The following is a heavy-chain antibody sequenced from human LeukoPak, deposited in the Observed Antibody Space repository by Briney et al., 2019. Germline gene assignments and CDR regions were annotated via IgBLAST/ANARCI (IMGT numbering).Heavy chain of an antibody. Sequence: GASVKVSCKASGYTFTNYAIHWVRQAPGQRLEWMGWINAGNGDTKYSQKFQEGVTITRDMSTSTAYMELSSLRSEDTAVYYCAVAYYDFWSGYYEIGSFDYWGQGTLVTVSS. V-gene: IGHV1-3*01. CDR1: GYTFTNYA. D-gene: IGHD3-3*01. J-gene: IGHJ4*02. CDR2: INAGNGDT. CDR3: AVAYYDFWSGYYEIGSFDY.